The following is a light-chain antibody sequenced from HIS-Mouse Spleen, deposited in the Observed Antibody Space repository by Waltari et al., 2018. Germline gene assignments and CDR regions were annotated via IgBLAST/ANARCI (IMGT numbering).Light chain of an antibody. J-gene: IGKJ1*01. CDR3: QQYNNWPRT. CDR2: GAS. Sequence: EIVMTPSPATLSVSPGDRATPLCRASQSVSRHLAWYQQKPGQAPRLLIHGASTRATGIPARFSGSGSGTEFTLTISSMQSEDFAVYYCQQYNNWPRTFGQGTKVEIK. CDR1: QSVSRH. V-gene: IGKV3-15*01.